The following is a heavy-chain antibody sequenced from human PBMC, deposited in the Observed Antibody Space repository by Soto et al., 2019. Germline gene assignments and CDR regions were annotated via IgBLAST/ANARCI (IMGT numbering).Heavy chain of an antibody. V-gene: IGHV1-46*01. CDR2: INPSGGST. J-gene: IGHJ6*02. CDR3: ARDLKAAAGTGDYYYGMDV. CDR1: GYTFTSYY. D-gene: IGHD6-13*01. Sequence: ASVKVSCKASGYTFTSYYMHWVRQAPGQGLEWMGIINPSGGSTSYAQKFQGRVTMTRDTSTSTVYMELSSLRSEDTAVYYCARDLKAAAGTGDYYYGMDVWGQGTTVTVSS.